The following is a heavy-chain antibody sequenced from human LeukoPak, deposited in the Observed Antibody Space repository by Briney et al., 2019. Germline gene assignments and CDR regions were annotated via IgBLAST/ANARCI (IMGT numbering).Heavy chain of an antibody. CDR1: GFTFSSYA. V-gene: IGHV3-30*04. CDR3: ARDPGKGHQGYYYYMDV. D-gene: IGHD1-1*01. Sequence: PGRSLRLSCAASGFTFSSYAMHWVRQAPGKGLEWVAVISYDGSNKYYADSVKGRFTISRDNSKNTLYLQMNSLRAEDTAVYYCARDPGKGHQGYYYYMDVWGKGTTVTVSS. J-gene: IGHJ6*03. CDR2: ISYDGSNK.